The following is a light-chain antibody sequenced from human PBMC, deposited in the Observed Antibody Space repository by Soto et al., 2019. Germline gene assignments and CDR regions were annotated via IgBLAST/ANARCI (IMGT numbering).Light chain of an antibody. CDR3: QESYSPLFT. V-gene: IGKV4-1*01. CDR2: WAS. Sequence: DIVMTQSPDSLAVSLVERATINCKSSQSVLYTPNNKNYLAWYQQKPGQPPKLLIYWASNRQSGVPARFSGSGSGTDFTLTISSLQAEDVAVYYCQESYSPLFTFGPGTKVDVK. CDR1: QSVLYTPNNKNY. J-gene: IGKJ3*01.